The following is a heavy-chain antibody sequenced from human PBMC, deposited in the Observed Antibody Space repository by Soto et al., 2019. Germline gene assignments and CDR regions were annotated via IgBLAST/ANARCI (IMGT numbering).Heavy chain of an antibody. CDR1: GDSISSGYH. CDR3: ARAQYYYDSSGYDLFDY. V-gene: IGHV4-38-2*01. D-gene: IGHD3-22*01. J-gene: IGHJ4*02. CDR2: IYHSGTT. Sequence: SETLSLTCAVSGDSISSGYHWAWIRQPPGKGLEWIASIYHSGTTYYNPSLKSRVTISVDTSKNQFSLRSEDTAVYYCARAQYYYDSSGYDLFDYWGQGTLVTVSS.